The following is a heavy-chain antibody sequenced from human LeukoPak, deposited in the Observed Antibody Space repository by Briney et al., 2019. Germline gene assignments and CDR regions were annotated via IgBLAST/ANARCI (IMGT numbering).Heavy chain of an antibody. D-gene: IGHD6-25*01. CDR2: ISVYNGNT. V-gene: IGHV1-18*01. J-gene: IGHJ4*02. CDR3: ARGIAAAEYYSDY. Sequence: ASVKVSCKASGYTFTSNAISWVRQAPGRGLEWMGWISVYNGNTNYAQKLQGRVAMTTDTSTSTAYMELRSLRSDDTAVYYCARGIAAAEYYSDYWGQGTLVTVSS. CDR1: GYTFTSNA.